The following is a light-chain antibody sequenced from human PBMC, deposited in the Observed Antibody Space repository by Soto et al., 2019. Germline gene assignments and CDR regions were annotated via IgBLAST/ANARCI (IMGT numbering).Light chain of an antibody. CDR3: QQYGGSMT. V-gene: IGKV3-20*01. CDR2: GAS. Sequence: EIVLTQSPGTLSLSPGDGATLSCRASQSVSSTYLAWYQQKPGQAPRLLIYGASNRATGIPDRFRGSGSGTDFTLTISRLEPEDFAGYYCQQYGGSMTFGQGTRLEIE. J-gene: IGKJ5*01. CDR1: QSVSSTY.